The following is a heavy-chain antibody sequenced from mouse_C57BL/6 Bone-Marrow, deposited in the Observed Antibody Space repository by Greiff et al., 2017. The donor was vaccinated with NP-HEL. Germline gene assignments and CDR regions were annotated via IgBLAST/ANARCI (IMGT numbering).Heavy chain of an antibody. V-gene: IGHV1-9*01. J-gene: IGHJ4*01. CDR2: ILPGSGST. Sequence: QVQLQQSGAELMKPGASVKLSCKATGYTFTGYWIEWVKQRPGHGLEWIGEILPGSGSTNYNEKFKGKATFTADTSSNTAYMQLSSLTTEDSAIYYCARPTDYYGSSYRAMDYWGQGTSVTVSS. CDR1: GYTFTGYW. D-gene: IGHD1-1*01. CDR3: ARPTDYYGSSYRAMDY.